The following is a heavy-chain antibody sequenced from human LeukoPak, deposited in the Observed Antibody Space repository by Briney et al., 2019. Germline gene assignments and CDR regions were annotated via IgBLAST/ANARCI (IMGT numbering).Heavy chain of an antibody. CDR3: AELGITMIGGV. V-gene: IGHV3-48*03. CDR2: ISSSGSTI. Sequence: GGSLRLSCAASGFTFRSYWMTWVRQAPGKGLEWVSYISSSGSTIYYADSVKGRFTISRDNAKNSLYLQMNSLRAEDTAVYYCAELGITMIGGVWGKGTTVTISS. J-gene: IGHJ6*04. D-gene: IGHD3-10*02. CDR1: GFTFRSYW.